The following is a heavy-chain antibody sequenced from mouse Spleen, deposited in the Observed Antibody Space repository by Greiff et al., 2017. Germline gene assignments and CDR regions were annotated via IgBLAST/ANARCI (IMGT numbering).Heavy chain of an antibody. CDR3: ARHGYYPYYAMDY. V-gene: IGHV5-17*01. CDR2: ISSGSSTI. D-gene: IGHD2-3*01. J-gene: IGHJ4*01. Sequence: EVQGVESGGGLVKPGGSLKLSCAASGFTFSDYGMHWVRQAPEKGLEWVAYISSGSSTIYYADTVKGRFTISRDNAKNTLFLQMTSLRSEDTAMYYCARHGYYPYYAMDYWGQGTSVTVSS. CDR1: GFTFSDYG.